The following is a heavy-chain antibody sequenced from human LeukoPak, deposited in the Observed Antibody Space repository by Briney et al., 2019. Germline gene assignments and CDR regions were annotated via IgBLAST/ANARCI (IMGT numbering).Heavy chain of an antibody. CDR3: ARVSSWYNADFDY. Sequence: GASVKVSCKASGYTFTSYGISWVRQAPGQGLEWMGWISAYTSNTNYEQKLQGRLTMTTDTSTSTAYMELRNLRSDDTAVYYCARVSSWYNADFDYWGQGTLVTVSS. CDR1: GYTFTSYG. V-gene: IGHV1-18*01. CDR2: ISAYTSNT. J-gene: IGHJ4*02. D-gene: IGHD6-13*01.